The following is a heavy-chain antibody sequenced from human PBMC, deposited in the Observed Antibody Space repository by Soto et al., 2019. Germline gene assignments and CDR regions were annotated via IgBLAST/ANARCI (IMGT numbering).Heavy chain of an antibody. V-gene: IGHV3-23*01. J-gene: IGHJ4*02. Sequence: GGSLRLSCAASGFTFSSYAMSWVRQAPGKGLDWVSSISGSGGSGGTTYYADSVKGRFTISRDNSKNTLYLQMNSLRAEDTAVYYCAKAPDSSGYYYNYWGQGT. D-gene: IGHD3-22*01. CDR3: AKAPDSSGYYYNY. CDR2: ISGSGGSGGTT. CDR1: GFTFSSYA.